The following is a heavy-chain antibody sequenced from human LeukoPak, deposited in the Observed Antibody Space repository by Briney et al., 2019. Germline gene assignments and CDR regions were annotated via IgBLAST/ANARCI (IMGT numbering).Heavy chain of an antibody. D-gene: IGHD3-3*01. J-gene: IGHJ6*03. CDR2: IYYSGST. Sequence: SETLSLTCTVSGGSISSYYRSWIRQPPGKGLEWIGYIYYSGSTNYNPSLKSRVTISVDTSKNQFSLKLSSVTAADTAVYYCARWSGSPYYYYYYMDVWGKGTTVTVSS. CDR3: ARWSGSPYYYYYYMDV. V-gene: IGHV4-59*01. CDR1: GGSISSYY.